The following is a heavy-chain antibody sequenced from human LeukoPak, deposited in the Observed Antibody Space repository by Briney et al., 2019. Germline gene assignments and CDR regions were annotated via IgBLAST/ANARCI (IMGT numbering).Heavy chain of an antibody. CDR3: ARRGDSYAVFDY. V-gene: IGHV4-39*01. CDR2: IYYRGST. Sequence: PSETLPLTCTVSGGSISSSNYYWGWIRQPPGKGLEWIGSIYYRGSTYYNPSLKSRVTISVDTSKNQFSLKLSSVTAADTAVYYCARRGDSYAVFDYWGQGTLVTVSS. D-gene: IGHD5-18*01. J-gene: IGHJ4*02. CDR1: GGSISSSNYY.